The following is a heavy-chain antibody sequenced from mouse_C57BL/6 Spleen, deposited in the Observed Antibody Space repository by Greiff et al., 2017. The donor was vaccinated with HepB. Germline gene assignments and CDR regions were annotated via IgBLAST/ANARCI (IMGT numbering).Heavy chain of an antibody. V-gene: IGHV1-76*01. J-gene: IGHJ2*01. D-gene: IGHD4-1*01. CDR1: GYTFTDYY. CDR2: IYPGSGNT. Sequence: QVQLQQSGAELVRPGASVKLSCKASGYTFTDYYINWVKQRPGQGLEWIARIYPGSGNTYYNEKFKGKATLTAEKSSSTAYMQLSSLTSEDSAVYFCARSGMGRFDYWGQGTTLTVSS. CDR3: ARSGMGRFDY.